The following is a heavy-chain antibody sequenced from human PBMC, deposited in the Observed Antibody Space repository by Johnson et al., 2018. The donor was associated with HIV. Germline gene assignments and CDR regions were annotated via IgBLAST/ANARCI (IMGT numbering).Heavy chain of an antibody. CDR3: AWSGSSVVVAFDI. V-gene: IGHV3-15*01. CDR1: GFTFSNAW. Sequence: VQLVESGGGLVKPGGSLRLSCAASGFTFSNAWMSWVRQAPGKGLEWVGRIKSKTDGGTTDYAAPVKGRFTISRDNSKNTLYLQMNSLRAEETAVYYCAWSGSSVVVAFDIWGQGTMVTVSS. J-gene: IGHJ3*02. CDR2: IKSKTDGGTT. D-gene: IGHD6-6*01.